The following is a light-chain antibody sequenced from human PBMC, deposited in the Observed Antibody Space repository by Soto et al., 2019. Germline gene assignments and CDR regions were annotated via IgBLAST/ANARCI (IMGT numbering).Light chain of an antibody. V-gene: IGKV1-27*01. CDR3: QKYNSAPYT. CDR2: AAS. Sequence: DIQMTQSPSSLSASVGDRVIITCRASQGISNYLAWYQQKPGKVPKLMIYAASTLQSGFPSRFSGSGSGTDFTLTISSLQTEDVATYYCQKYNSAPYTFGQGTKLEIK. J-gene: IGKJ2*01. CDR1: QGISNY.